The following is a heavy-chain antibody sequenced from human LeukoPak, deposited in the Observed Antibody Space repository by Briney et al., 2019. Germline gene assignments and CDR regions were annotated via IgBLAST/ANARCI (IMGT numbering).Heavy chain of an antibody. CDR2: IRYDGSNK. J-gene: IGHJ4*02. D-gene: IGHD2-2*01. CDR3: AKGYCSSTSCYPYYFDY. V-gene: IGHV3-30*02. Sequence: PGGSLRLSCAASGFTFSSYGMHWVRQAPGKGLEWMAFIRYDGSNKYYADSVKGRFTISRDNSKNTLYLQMNSLRAEDTAVYYCAKGYCSSTSCYPYYFDYWGQGTLVTVSS. CDR1: GFTFSSYG.